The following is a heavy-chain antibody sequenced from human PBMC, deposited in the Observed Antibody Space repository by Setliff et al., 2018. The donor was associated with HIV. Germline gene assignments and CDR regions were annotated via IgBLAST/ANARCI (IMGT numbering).Heavy chain of an antibody. CDR3: ARDRASSGYYARFDH. J-gene: IGHJ4*02. CDR2: ISYDSRFI. V-gene: IGHV3-21*01. D-gene: IGHD3-22*01. CDR1: GFIFSSYA. Sequence: GGSLRLSCAASGFIFSSYAMNWVRQAPGKGLEWVSSISYDSRFIYHADSMKGRFTISRDNAKKLVYLQMNSLRAEDTAIYYCARDRASSGYYARFDHWGQGTLVTVSS.